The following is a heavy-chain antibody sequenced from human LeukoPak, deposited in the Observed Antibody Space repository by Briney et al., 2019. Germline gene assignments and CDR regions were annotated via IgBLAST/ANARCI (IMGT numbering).Heavy chain of an antibody. CDR1: GYTFTNYD. Sequence: ASVKVSCKASGYTFTNYDINWVRQATGQGLEWMGWMNPNSGNTGYAQKFQGRVSLTRDTSISTAYMELSSLRSEDTAVYYCARDLRGYWGQGTLVTVSS. V-gene: IGHV1-8*01. CDR2: MNPNSGNT. D-gene: IGHD3-10*01. J-gene: IGHJ4*02. CDR3: ARDLRGY.